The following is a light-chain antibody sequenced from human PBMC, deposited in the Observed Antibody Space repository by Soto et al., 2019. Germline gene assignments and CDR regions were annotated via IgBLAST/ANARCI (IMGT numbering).Light chain of an antibody. CDR3: QQYSKWPLT. Sequence: EIVMTQSPATLSVSPGERATISCRASQSVSSNLAWYQQKPGQAPRLLIYAASTRATGLPARFSGSGSGTEFTLTISRLQAEDFAVYYCQQYSKWPLTFGQGTKVDIK. J-gene: IGKJ1*01. V-gene: IGKV3-15*01. CDR1: QSVSSN. CDR2: AAS.